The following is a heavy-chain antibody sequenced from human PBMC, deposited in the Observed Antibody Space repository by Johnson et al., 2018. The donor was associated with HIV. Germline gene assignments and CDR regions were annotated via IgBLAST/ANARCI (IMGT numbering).Heavy chain of an antibody. CDR1: GFTFSDYY. Sequence: QVQLVESGGGVVQPGRSLRLSCAASGFTFSDYYMSWIRQAPGKGLEWVSYISSSGSTIYYADSVKGRFTISRDNSKNTLYLQMNSLRAEDTAVYYCAREMNAGNDAFDIWGQGTMVTVSS. J-gene: IGHJ3*02. CDR3: AREMNAGNDAFDI. V-gene: IGHV3-11*04. CDR2: ISSSGSTI.